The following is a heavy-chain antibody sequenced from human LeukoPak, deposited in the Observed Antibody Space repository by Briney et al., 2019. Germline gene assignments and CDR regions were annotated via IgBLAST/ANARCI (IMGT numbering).Heavy chain of an antibody. CDR2: ISGSGDRT. J-gene: IGHJ5*02. V-gene: IGHV3-23*01. D-gene: IGHD2-2*01. CDR3: AKDPYIVSSTSQNWFDP. Sequence: GGSLRLSCAASGFTFSNYAMTWVRQAPGKGLEWVSTISGSGDRTYYADSVKGRFTISRDNSKNTLYLQMNSLRAEDTAVYYCAKDPYIVSSTSQNWFDPWGQGTLVTVSS. CDR1: GFTFSNYA.